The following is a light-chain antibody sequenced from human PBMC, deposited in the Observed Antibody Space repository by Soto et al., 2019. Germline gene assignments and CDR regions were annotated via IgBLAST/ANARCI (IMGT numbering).Light chain of an antibody. CDR1: QGITNY. CDR2: AAS. Sequence: DIQMTQSPSSLSASVGDRVTIACRASQGITNYLAWYQQKPGKVPKLLIYAASTLQSGVPSRFSGSGSGTDFTLTISSLQPEDVAIYYCQKYNSAPWTFGQGTKLEIK. J-gene: IGKJ1*01. V-gene: IGKV1-27*01. CDR3: QKYNSAPWT.